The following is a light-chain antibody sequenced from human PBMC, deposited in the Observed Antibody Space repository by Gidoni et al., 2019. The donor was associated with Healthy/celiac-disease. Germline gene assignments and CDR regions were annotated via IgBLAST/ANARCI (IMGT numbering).Light chain of an antibody. V-gene: IGKV1-39*01. CDR3: QQSYSTPG. CDR2: AAS. CDR1: QSISRY. Sequence: DIEMTQSPSSLSASVGDRVTITCRASQSISRYSNWYQQKPGKAHKLLIYAASNLQSGVPSRFSGSGSGTDFTLTISSLQPEDFATYYCQQSYSTPGFGGGTKVEIK. J-gene: IGKJ4*01.